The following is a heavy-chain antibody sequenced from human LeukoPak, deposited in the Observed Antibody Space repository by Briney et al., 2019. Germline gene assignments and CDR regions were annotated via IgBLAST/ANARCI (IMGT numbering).Heavy chain of an antibody. Sequence: GGSLRLSCAASGFTVSSNYMSWVRQAPGKGLEWVSVIYSGGSTYYADSVKGRFTISRDNSKNTLYLQMNSLRAEDTAVYYCARLSSGYFSPIDYWGQGTLVTVSS. CDR1: GFTVSSNY. CDR2: IYSGGST. D-gene: IGHD3-22*01. V-gene: IGHV3-66*02. CDR3: ARLSSGYFSPIDY. J-gene: IGHJ4*02.